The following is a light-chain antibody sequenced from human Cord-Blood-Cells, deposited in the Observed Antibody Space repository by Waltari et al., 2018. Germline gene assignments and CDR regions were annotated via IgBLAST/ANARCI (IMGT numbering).Light chain of an antibody. Sequence: DIQMTQSPSSLSASVGERVTITCRASQSISSYLNWYQQKPGKAPKLLIYAASSLKSGVPSRFSGSGSGTDFTLTISSLQPEDFATYYCQQSYNTPRTFGQGTKVEIK. CDR1: QSISSY. CDR3: QQSYNTPRT. J-gene: IGKJ1*01. CDR2: AAS. V-gene: IGKV1-39*01.